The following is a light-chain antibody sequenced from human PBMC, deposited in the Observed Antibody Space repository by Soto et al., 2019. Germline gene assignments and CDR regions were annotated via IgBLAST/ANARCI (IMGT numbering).Light chain of an antibody. V-gene: IGKV1D-16*01. CDR1: QCIKNW. Sequence: DIQMTQSPSYVSASVGDRVTITCRASQCIKNWLALYQQKPGKAPNLLIYTGSSLQSGVPSRFSGSGSGTDFTLTINSLQPEDFATYYCQHYNSYSEAFGQGTKVDI. CDR3: QHYNSYSEA. CDR2: TGS. J-gene: IGKJ1*01.